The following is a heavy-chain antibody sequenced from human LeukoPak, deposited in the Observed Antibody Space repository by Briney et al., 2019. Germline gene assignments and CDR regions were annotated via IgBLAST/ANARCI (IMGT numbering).Heavy chain of an antibody. CDR1: GFTFSTYG. Sequence: PGGSLRLSCAASGFTFSTYGMSWVRLAPGKGLEWVSAISGSGGSTYYADSVKGRFTISRDNSKNTLYLQMNSLRAEDTAVYYCARAGSIRFDYWGQGTLVTVSS. D-gene: IGHD1-26*01. J-gene: IGHJ4*02. CDR3: ARAGSIRFDY. CDR2: ISGSGGST. V-gene: IGHV3-23*01.